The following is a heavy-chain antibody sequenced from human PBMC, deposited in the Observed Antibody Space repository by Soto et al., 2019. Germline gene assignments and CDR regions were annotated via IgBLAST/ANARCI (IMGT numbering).Heavy chain of an antibody. CDR3: ARDGSGSYYPNWFDP. Sequence: GASVKVCCKASGYTFTSYGISWVRQAPGQGLEWMGWISAYNGNTNYAQKLQGRVTMTTDTSTSTAYMELRSLRSDDTAVYYCARDGSGSYYPNWFDPWGQGTLVTVSS. CDR2: ISAYNGNT. J-gene: IGHJ5*02. V-gene: IGHV1-18*01. D-gene: IGHD3-10*01. CDR1: GYTFTSYG.